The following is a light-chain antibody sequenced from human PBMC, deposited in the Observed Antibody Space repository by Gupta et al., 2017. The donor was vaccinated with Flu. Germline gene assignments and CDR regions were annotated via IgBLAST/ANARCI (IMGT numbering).Light chain of an antibody. CDR1: DIVTKS. Sequence: SYVLTPPASVSVAPGQPATITCGGNDIVTKSVHWYQQKPVQAPVLVVYYNSDRPSGIPERFSGSISWNTATLAISRVEAGDEADYYCQVWDSSSDWVFGGGTKLTVL. V-gene: IGLV3-21*02. CDR2: YNS. J-gene: IGLJ3*02. CDR3: QVWDSSSDWV.